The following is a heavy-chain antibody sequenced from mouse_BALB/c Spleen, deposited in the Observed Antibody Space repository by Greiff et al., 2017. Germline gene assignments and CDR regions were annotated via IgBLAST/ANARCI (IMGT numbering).Heavy chain of an antibody. CDR2: ISSGGST. CDR3: ARGYYYRYDDGYAMDY. CDR1: GFTFSSYA. D-gene: IGHD2-14*01. J-gene: IGHJ4*01. V-gene: IGHV5-6-5*01. Sequence: EVKLMESGGGLVKPGGSLKLSCAASGFTFSSYAMSWVRPTPVKRLECVASISSGGSTYYPASVKGRFTISRDNARNILYLQMSSLRSEDTAMYYCARGYYYRYDDGYAMDYWGQGASVTGSS.